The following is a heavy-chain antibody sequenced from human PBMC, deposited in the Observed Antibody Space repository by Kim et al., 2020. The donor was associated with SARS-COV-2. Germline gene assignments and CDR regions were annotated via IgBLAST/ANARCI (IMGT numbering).Heavy chain of an antibody. CDR3: AREPLVSTILGIGYYY. V-gene: IGHV4-39*07. CDR1: GGSISSSSYY. CDR2: VYYSGNT. J-gene: IGHJ6*01. Sequence: SETLSLTCTVSGGSISSSSYYWGWIRQPPGKGLEWIGSVYYSGNTYCNPSLKSRVTISVDTSKNQFSLKLTSVTAADTAIYYCAREPLVSTILGIGYYY. D-gene: IGHD5-12*01.